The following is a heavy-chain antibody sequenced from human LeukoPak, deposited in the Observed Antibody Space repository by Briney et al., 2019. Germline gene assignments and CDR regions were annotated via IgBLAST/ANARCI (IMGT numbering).Heavy chain of an antibody. CDR3: ASQIEDIVVVPAAMGYSSNWYGNYFDY. CDR2: IIPILGTA. D-gene: IGHD2-2*01. V-gene: IGHV1-69*01. CDR1: GGTFSSYA. Sequence: SVKVSCKASGGTFSSYAISWVRQAPGQGLEWMGGIIPILGTANYAQKFQGRVTITADESTSTAYMELSSLRSEDTAVYYCASQIEDIVVVPAAMGYSSNWYGNYFDYWGQGTLVTVSS. J-gene: IGHJ4*02.